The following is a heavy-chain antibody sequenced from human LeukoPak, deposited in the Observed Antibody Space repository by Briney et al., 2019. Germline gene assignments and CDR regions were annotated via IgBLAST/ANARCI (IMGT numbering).Heavy chain of an antibody. J-gene: IGHJ6*02. CDR2: IRSKANSYAT. Sequence: PGGSLRLSCAASGFIFSDHYMDWVRQASGKGLEWVGRIRSKANSYATAYAASVKGRFTISRDDSKNTAYLQMNSLKTEDTAVYYCTIVGSGNYYGMDVWGQGTTVTVSS. CDR1: GFIFSDHY. V-gene: IGHV3-73*01. CDR3: TIVGSGNYYGMDV. D-gene: IGHD3-10*01.